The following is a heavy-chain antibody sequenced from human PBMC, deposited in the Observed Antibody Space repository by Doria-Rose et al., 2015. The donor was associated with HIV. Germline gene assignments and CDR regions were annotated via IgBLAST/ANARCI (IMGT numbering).Heavy chain of an antibody. CDR3: ARIKSSRWYHKYYFDF. CDR2: IFSVHNR. CDR1: GVSLSSPGMG. J-gene: IGHJ4*02. D-gene: IGHD6-13*01. Sequence: QVTLKESGPVLVKPTETLTLTCTVSGVSLSSPGMGVSWIRQPPGKALEWLANIFSVHNRSYKTSLKSRLTISRGTSKSQVVLTMTDMDPVDTATYYCARIKSSRWYHKYYFDFWGQGTLVIVSA. V-gene: IGHV2-26*01.